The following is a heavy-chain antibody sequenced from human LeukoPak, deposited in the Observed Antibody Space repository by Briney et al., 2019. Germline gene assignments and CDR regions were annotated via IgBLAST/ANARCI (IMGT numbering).Heavy chain of an antibody. D-gene: IGHD3-10*01. CDR3: ARAGVLWFGELRPGFLDY. CDR1: GGSISSSSYY. V-gene: IGHV4-39*07. Sequence: SETLSLTCTVSGGSISSSSYYWGWLRQPPGKGLEWIGSIYYSGSTYYNPSLKSRVTISVDTSKNQFSLKLSSVTAADTAVYYCARAGVLWFGELRPGFLDYWGQGNLVTVSS. J-gene: IGHJ4*02. CDR2: IYYSGST.